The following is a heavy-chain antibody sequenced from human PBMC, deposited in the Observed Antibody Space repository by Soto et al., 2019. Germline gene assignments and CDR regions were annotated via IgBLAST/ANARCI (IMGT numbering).Heavy chain of an antibody. CDR2: ISGGGDGT. CDR1: GFTFGNYA. Sequence: EVQLLESGGGLVQPGGSLRLSCAASGFTFGNYAMIWVRQAPGKGLEWVSTISGGGDGTYYADSVRGRFTISRENSRNTAYLQMNSLRGEDTAVYYCAKKGLGSLATYCSTGDCHDAFDSWGQGTMVTVSS. J-gene: IGHJ3*02. D-gene: IGHD2-8*01. CDR3: AKKGLGSLATYCSTGDCHDAFDS. V-gene: IGHV3-23*01.